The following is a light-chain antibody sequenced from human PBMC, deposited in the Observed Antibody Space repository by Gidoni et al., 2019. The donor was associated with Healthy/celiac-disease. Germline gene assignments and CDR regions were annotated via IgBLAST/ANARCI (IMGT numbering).Light chain of an antibody. J-gene: IGKJ1*01. CDR2: KVS. CDR1: QSLVHSDGNTY. Sequence: DVVMTQSPLSLPVTLGQPASISCRSSQSLVHSDGNTYLNWVHQRPGQSPRRLIYKVSNRDAGVPDRFRGSGSGTDFTLKISRVEAEDVGVYYCMQGTHWPPGTFXQXTKVEIK. V-gene: IGKV2-30*02. CDR3: MQGTHWPPGT.